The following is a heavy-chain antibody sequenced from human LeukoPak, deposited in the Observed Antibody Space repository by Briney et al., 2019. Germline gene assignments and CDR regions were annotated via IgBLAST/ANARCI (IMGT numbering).Heavy chain of an antibody. D-gene: IGHD5-12*01. CDR1: GYTFTGYY. CDR3: AKEREYSGYEPLPNDY. Sequence: ASVKVSCKASGYTFTGYYMHWVRQAPGQGLEWMGWINPNSGGTNYAQKFQGRVTMTRDTSISTAYMELSRLRSDDTAVYYCAKEREYSGYEPLPNDYWGQGTLVTVSS. J-gene: IGHJ4*02. CDR2: INPNSGGT. V-gene: IGHV1-2*02.